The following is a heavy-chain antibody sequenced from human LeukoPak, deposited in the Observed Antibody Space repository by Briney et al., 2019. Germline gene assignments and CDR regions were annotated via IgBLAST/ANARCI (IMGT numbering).Heavy chain of an antibody. J-gene: IGHJ5*02. CDR3: ASGMAFNWFDP. Sequence: PGGSLRLFCAPSGFTFSIYSMLWVRQAPGKGLEWVSSISSSSSYIYYADSVKSRFNNSRDNAKNSLYLQMNSLRAEDTAVNNCASGMAFNWFDPWGQGTLVTVSS. V-gene: IGHV3-21*01. CDR2: ISSSSSYI. D-gene: IGHD1-14*01. CDR1: GFTFSIYS.